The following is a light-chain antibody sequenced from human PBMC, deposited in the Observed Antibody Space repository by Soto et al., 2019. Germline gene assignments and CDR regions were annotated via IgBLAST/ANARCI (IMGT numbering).Light chain of an antibody. CDR3: QQYNNWPPDT. J-gene: IGKJ2*01. CDR2: GAS. V-gene: IGKV3-15*01. Sequence: ETVMMQSPATPSVSPGERATLSCRASQSVSSNLAWYQQRPGQAPRLLIYGASTRATGIPARFSGSGSGTEFTLTISSLQSEDFAVYYCQQYNNWPPDTFGQGTKLEIK. CDR1: QSVSSN.